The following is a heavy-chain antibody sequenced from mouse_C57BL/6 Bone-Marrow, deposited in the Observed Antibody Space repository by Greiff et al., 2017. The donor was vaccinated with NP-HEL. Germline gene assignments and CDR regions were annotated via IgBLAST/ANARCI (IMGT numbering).Heavy chain of an antibody. J-gene: IGHJ1*03. CDR1: GYTFTDYN. CDR2: INPNNGGT. CDR3: ARAPYGSSYGYFDV. Sequence: VQLQQSGPELVKPGASVKIPCKASGYTFTDYNMDWVKQSHGKSLEWIGDINPNNGGTIYNQKFKGKATLTVDKSSGTAYMELRSLTSEDTAVYYCARAPYGSSYGYFDVWGTGTTVTVSS. V-gene: IGHV1-18*01. D-gene: IGHD1-1*01.